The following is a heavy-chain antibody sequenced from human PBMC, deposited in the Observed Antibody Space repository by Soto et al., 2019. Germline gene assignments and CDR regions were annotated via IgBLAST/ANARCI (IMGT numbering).Heavy chain of an antibody. CDR1: VGTFSSYA. D-gene: IGHD5-18*01. Sequence: GASVKVSCKASVGTFSSYAISWVRQAPGQGLEWMGGIIPIFGTANYAQNFQGRVTITADESTSTAYMELSSLRSEDTAVYYCAVDTGIGIVGGGMDFWGQGSSENVSS. CDR3: AVDTGIGIVGGGMDF. CDR2: IIPIFGTA. J-gene: IGHJ6*01. V-gene: IGHV1-69*13.